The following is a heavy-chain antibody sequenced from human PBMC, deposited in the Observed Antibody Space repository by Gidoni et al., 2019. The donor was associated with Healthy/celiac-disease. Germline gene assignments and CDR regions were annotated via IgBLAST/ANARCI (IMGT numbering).Heavy chain of an antibody. J-gene: IGHJ4*02. D-gene: IGHD3-10*01. CDR2: FISKGCST. CDR3: VGGGSGSKY. Sequence: EVQLVASGGGLVQPGGSLRLSCSASGFTFSSYARHWVRQAPGKGLEYVSAFISKGCSTYYAASVKDIFTIARENSKNTLYLQRSSLRAEDTALYSCVGGGSGSKYWGQGTLVTVSS. V-gene: IGHV3-64D*06. CDR1: GFTFSSYA.